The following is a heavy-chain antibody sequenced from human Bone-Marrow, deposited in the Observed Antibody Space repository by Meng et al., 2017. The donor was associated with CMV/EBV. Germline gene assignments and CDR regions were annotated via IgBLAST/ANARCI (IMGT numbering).Heavy chain of an antibody. Sequence: SGPTLVKPTETLTLTCTVSGFSLSNARMGVSWIRQPPGKALEWLAHIFSNDEKSYSTSLKSRLTISKDTSKSQVVLTMTNMDPVDTATYYCAHSYCSSTSCFVPGYYYYGMDVWGQGTTVTVSS. V-gene: IGHV2-26*01. CDR3: AHSYCSSTSCFVPGYYYYGMDV. CDR2: IFSNDEK. CDR1: GFSLSNARMG. D-gene: IGHD2-2*01. J-gene: IGHJ6*02.